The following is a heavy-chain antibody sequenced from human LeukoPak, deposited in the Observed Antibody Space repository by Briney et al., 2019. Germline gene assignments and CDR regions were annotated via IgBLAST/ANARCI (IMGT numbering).Heavy chain of an antibody. V-gene: IGHV3-21*01. CDR3: ARDTHYYDSSGYYYGPRGLDY. CDR1: GFTFSSYS. CDR2: ISSSSSYI. D-gene: IGHD3-22*01. J-gene: IGHJ4*02. Sequence: GGTLRLSCAASGFTFSSYSMNWVRQATGKGLEWVSSISSSSSYIYYADSVKGRFTISRDNAKNSLYLQMNSLRAEDTAVYYCARDTHYYDSSGYYYGPRGLDYWGQGTLVTVSS.